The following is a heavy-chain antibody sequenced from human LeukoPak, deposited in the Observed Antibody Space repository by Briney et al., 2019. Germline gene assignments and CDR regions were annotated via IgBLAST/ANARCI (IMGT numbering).Heavy chain of an antibody. CDR1: GFTLRSYW. CDR3: ARDGTRHINIAVPGGDY. Sequence: PGGSLRLSCAASGFTLRSYWMSWVRQAPGKGLEWVANIKQDASEKYYVDSVKGRFTISRDNAQNSLYLQMNSLRAEDTATYYCARDGTRHINIAVPGGDYWGQGTLVTVSS. CDR2: IKQDASEK. D-gene: IGHD6-19*01. J-gene: IGHJ4*02. V-gene: IGHV3-7*01.